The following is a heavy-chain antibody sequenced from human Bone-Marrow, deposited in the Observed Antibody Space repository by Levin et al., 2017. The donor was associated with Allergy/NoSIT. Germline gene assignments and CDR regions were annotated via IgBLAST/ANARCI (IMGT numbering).Heavy chain of an antibody. J-gene: IGHJ3*02. CDR2: IYYSGST. CDR1: GGSISESSFN. Sequence: SETLSLTCSVSGGSISESSFNWDWIRQSPGRGLEWIGTIYYSGSTYSNPSLQSRVTISVDTSKNQFSLKLKSVTAADTAVYYCAGLYGNAFDIWGQGTMVTVSS. V-gene: IGHV4-39*01. D-gene: IGHD2/OR15-2a*01. CDR3: AGLYGNAFDI.